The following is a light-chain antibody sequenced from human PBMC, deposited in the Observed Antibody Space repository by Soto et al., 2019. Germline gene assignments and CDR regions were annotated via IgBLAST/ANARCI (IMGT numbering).Light chain of an antibody. Sequence: EIVMTQSPATLSVSPGERATLSCRASQSVSSNLAWYQQKPGQAPRLLIYGASTRATGIPARFRGSGSGTEFTLTINGLQPDDFATYYCQQYDGYSPQTFGQGTKVDNK. CDR3: QQYDGYSPQT. V-gene: IGKV3-15*01. CDR1: QSVSSN. J-gene: IGKJ1*01. CDR2: GAS.